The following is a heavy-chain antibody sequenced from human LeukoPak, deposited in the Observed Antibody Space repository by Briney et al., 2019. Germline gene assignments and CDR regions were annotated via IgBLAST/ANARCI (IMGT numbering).Heavy chain of an antibody. D-gene: IGHD3-10*01. Sequence: SETLSLTCTVSGYSISSGYYWGWIRQPPGKGLEWIGEINHSGSTNYNPSLKSRVTISVDTSKKQFSLKLSSVTAADTAVYYCARETPYGSGSYPFDYWGQGILVTVSS. CDR3: ARETPYGSGSYPFDY. V-gene: IGHV4-38-2*02. CDR2: INHSGST. J-gene: IGHJ4*02. CDR1: GYSISSGYY.